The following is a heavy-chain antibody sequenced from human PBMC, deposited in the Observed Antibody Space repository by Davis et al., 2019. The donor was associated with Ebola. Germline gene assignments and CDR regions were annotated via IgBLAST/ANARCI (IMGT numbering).Heavy chain of an antibody. J-gene: IGHJ4*02. D-gene: IGHD4-23*01. CDR3: VTTSGSDPELH. CDR2: IKEDRSER. Sequence: GESLKISCVASTFSFGTYGMHWIRQAPGKGLEWVANIKEDRSERYYVDSVRGRFTISRDNAQNSLYLQMNSLRADDTAVYYCVTTSGSDPELHWGQGTLVTVSS. V-gene: IGHV3-7*01. CDR1: TFSFGTYG.